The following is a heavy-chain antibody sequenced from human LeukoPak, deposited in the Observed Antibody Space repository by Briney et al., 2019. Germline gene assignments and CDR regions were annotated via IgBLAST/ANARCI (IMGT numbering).Heavy chain of an antibody. CDR3: ARDDTTVTTLSNYYYMDV. Sequence: PSETLTLSCNVSGGSISSHYWSWIRQPAGKGLEWIGHIYSSGSPIYNPSLKSRVTISVDKSKNQFSLKLSSVTAADTAVYYCARDDTTVTTLSNYYYMDVWGKGITVTVSS. D-gene: IGHD4-17*01. J-gene: IGHJ6*03. CDR2: IYSSGSP. V-gene: IGHV4-4*07. CDR1: GGSISSHY.